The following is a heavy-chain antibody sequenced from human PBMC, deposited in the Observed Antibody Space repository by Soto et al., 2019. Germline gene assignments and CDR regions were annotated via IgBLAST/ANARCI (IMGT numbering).Heavy chain of an antibody. V-gene: IGHV4-30-4*01. J-gene: IGHJ6*02. CDR1: GVSLNTADTW. CDR2: YHSGGST. CDR3: VRSRQMESGNDYGLDV. D-gene: IGHD1-1*01. Sequence: QVQLQEAGSGLVKPSQSLSLTCTVSGVSLNTADTWWGWIRQSPGKGLEFIGYYHSGGSTYYDASCRSRVIISADTSNRQFSLKLSSVTVADTAVYFCVRSRQMESGNDYGLDVWGQGTTVTVSS.